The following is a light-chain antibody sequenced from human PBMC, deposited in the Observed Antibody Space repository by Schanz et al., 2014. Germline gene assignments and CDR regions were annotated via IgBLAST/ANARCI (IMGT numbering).Light chain of an antibody. J-gene: IGLJ3*02. V-gene: IGLV1-44*01. CDR2: SNN. CDR1: RSNVGSNT. CDR3: AAWDDSLNGPV. Sequence: QSVLTQPPSASGTPGQRVTMSCSGSRSNVGSNTVSWYQQLPGTAPKLLIYSNNQRPSGVPDRFSGSKSGTSASLAISGLQSEDEADYYCAAWDDSLNGPVFGGGTKLTVL.